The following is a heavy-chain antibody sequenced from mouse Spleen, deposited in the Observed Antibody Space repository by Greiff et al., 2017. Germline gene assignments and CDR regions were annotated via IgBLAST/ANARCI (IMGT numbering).Heavy chain of an antibody. D-gene: IGHD1-1*01. CDR2: ISDGGSYT. CDR1: GFTFSDYY. V-gene: IGHV5-4*02. J-gene: IGHJ2*01. Sequence: EVKLEESGGGLVKPGGSLKLSCAASGFTFSDYYMYWVRQTPEKRLEWVATISDGGSYTYYPDSVKGRFTISRDNAKNNLYLQMSSLKSEDTAMYYCARGGITTVPYYFDYWGQGTTLTVSS. CDR3: ARGGITTVPYYFDY.